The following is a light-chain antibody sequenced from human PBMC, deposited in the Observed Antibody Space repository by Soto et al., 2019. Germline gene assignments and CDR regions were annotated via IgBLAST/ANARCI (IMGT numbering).Light chain of an antibody. V-gene: IGKV1-39*01. CDR3: QQFYSAPIT. J-gene: IGKJ5*01. CDR2: SAS. CDR1: QTIKNY. Sequence: DIQMSQSPSSLSASVGDSVTITCRASQTIKNYLNWYQQKPGRAPNLLIYSASTLHSGVPSRFSGTKSATDFTLTITSLQPEDFATYYCQQFYSAPITFGQGTRPEIK.